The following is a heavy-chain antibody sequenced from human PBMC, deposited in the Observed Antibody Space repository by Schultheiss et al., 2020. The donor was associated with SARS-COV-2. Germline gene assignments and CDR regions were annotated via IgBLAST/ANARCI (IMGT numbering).Heavy chain of an antibody. D-gene: IGHD3-10*01. V-gene: IGHV3-66*03. CDR3: ARDFRFGEFPWGAFDI. CDR2: IYSCGST. Sequence: GGSLRLSCAASGFTVSSNYMRWVRQAPGKGLEWVSVIYSCGSTNYADSVKGRFTISRDNAKNSLYLQMNSLRAEDTAVYYCARDFRFGEFPWGAFDIWGQGTMVNVSS. CDR1: GFTVSSNY. J-gene: IGHJ3*02.